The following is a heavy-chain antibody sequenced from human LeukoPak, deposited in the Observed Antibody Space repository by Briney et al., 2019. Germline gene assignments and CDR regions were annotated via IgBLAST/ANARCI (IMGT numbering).Heavy chain of an antibody. CDR2: IYSGGST. Sequence: GGSLRLSCTASGFTISTYWMSWVRQAPGKGLEWVSVIYSGGSTYYADSVKGRFTISRDNSKNTLYLQMNSLRAEDTAVYYCARDYYYDSSGYQVDYWGQGTLVTVSS. CDR1: GFTISTYW. V-gene: IGHV3-53*01. J-gene: IGHJ4*02. CDR3: ARDYYYDSSGYQVDY. D-gene: IGHD3-22*01.